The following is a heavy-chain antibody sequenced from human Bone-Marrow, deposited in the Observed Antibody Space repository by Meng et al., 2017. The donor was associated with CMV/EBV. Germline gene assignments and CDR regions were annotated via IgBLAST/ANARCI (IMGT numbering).Heavy chain of an antibody. Sequence: GESLKISCAASGFTFSSYGMHWVRQAPGKGLEWVAFIRYDGSNKYYADSVKGRFTISRDNSKNTLYLQMNSLRAEDTAVYYCARGGVVVVAAPTPDVWGQGTTVTVSS. J-gene: IGHJ6*02. V-gene: IGHV3-30*02. D-gene: IGHD2-15*01. CDR3: ARGGVVVVAAPTPDV. CDR1: GFTFSSYG. CDR2: IRYDGSNK.